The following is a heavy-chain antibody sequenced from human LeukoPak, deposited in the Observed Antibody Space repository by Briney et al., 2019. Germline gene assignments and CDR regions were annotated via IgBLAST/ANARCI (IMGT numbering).Heavy chain of an antibody. Sequence: GGSLRLSCEASGFTFNNYVMSWVRQVRGKGLEWVSAISGSGSDTYYADSVKGRFTISRDNAKNSLYLQMNSLGAEDTAVYYCARHGAGAVVVVAADAFDIWGQGTVVTVSS. J-gene: IGHJ3*02. V-gene: IGHV3-21*01. CDR1: GFTFNNYV. CDR2: ISGSGSDT. D-gene: IGHD2-15*01. CDR3: ARHGAGAVVVVAADAFDI.